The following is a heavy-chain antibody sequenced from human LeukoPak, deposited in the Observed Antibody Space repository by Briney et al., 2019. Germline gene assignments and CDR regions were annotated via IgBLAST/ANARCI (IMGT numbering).Heavy chain of an antibody. J-gene: IGHJ2*01. CDR3: ARDVGYYYDSSGYPLDWYFDL. CDR1: GYIFISHD. V-gene: IGHV1-8*03. Sequence: GASVKVSCKASGYIFISHDINWVRLATGQGPEWMGWMSPYSGKTDYAQKFQGRVTITRNTSISTAYMELSRLRSDDTAVYYCARDVGYYYDSSGYPLDWYFDLWGRGTLVTVSS. CDR2: MSPYSGKT. D-gene: IGHD3-22*01.